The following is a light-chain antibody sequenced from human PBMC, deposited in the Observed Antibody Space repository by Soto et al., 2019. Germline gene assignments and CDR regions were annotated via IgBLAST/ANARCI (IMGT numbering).Light chain of an antibody. CDR2: CAS. Sequence: VMTQSPATLSLSPGARATLSCWASPSVSSTYLAWYHQKPGQPPRLLIYCASSTATDIPARFIGSGSGTEFTLTIASLAPEDFAMYYCQQYGSSPFTFGPGTKVEI. J-gene: IGKJ3*01. CDR3: QQYGSSPFT. V-gene: IGKV3-20*01. CDR1: PSVSSTY.